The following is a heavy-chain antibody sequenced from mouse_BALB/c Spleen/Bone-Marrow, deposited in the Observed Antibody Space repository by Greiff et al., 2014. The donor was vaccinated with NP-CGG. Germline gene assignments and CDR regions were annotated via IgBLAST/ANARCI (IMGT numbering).Heavy chain of an antibody. V-gene: IGHV1-5*01. Sequence: EVQLQQSGTVLARPGAAVKMSCKASGYTFSNYWMHWVKQRPGQGLEWIGTIYPGNSDTTYNQKFKGKAKLTAVTSTSTAYMELSSLTNEDSAVYYCTTLARNNFDCSGQGTTLTVSS. CDR2: IYPGNSDT. J-gene: IGHJ2*01. CDR3: TTLARNNFDC. CDR1: GYTFSNYW.